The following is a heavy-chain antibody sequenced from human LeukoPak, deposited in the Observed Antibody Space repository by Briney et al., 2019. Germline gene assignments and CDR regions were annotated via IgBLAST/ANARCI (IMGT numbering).Heavy chain of an antibody. CDR3: ARRRIAAIDY. V-gene: IGHV4-39*01. CDR2: IFYSGTT. Sequence: SETLSLTCTASGGSISGSSYYWDWIRQPPGKGLEWIGTIFYSGTTSYSPSLKSRVTISVDTSRNQFSLKLNSVTAADTAIYYCARRRIAAIDYWGQGTLVTVSS. J-gene: IGHJ4*02. D-gene: IGHD6-13*01. CDR1: GGSISGSSYY.